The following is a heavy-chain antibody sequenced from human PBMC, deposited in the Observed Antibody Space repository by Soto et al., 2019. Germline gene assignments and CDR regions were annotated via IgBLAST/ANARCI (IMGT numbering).Heavy chain of an antibody. Sequence: PGGSLRLSCAASGFTFSSYSMNWVRQAPGKGLEWVSYISSSSSTIYYADSVKGRFTISRDNAKNSLYLQMNSLRAEDTAVYYCARDLSRNWNYDPLDYWGHGTLVTVSS. J-gene: IGHJ4*01. CDR3: ARDLSRNWNYDPLDY. CDR2: ISSSSSTI. V-gene: IGHV3-48*01. CDR1: GFTFSSYS. D-gene: IGHD1-7*01.